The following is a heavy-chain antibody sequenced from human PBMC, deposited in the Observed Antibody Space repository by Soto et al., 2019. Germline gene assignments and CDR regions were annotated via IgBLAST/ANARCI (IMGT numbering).Heavy chain of an antibody. CDR3: GRAGDSMATISH. V-gene: IGHV1-8*01. CDR1: GCTFTNNG. J-gene: IGHJ4*02. D-gene: IGHD5-12*01. CDR2: LNPNNGDT. Sequence: QVQLVQSGAEVKNPGASVKVSCKASGCTFTNNGINWVRQAAGQGLEWMAWLNPNNGDTGYAQKFQGRVTMTRDTSISTAYMELTSLRPDDTAVYFCGRAGDSMATISHWAQGTLVTVSS.